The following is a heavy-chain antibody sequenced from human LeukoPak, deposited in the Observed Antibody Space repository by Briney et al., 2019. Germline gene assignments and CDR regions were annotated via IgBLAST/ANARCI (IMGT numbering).Heavy chain of an antibody. CDR3: AKDPFAGYYGSGAYFEY. J-gene: IGHJ4*02. V-gene: IGHV3-30*18. CDR2: ISYDGINP. Sequence: GGSLRLSCAASGFIFSSYGMHWVRQAPGKGLEWVAVISYDGINPYYADSVKGRFTISRDNSESTLYLQMDSLRSEDTAVYYCAKDPFAGYYGSGAYFEYWGQGTLVTVSS. D-gene: IGHD3-10*01. CDR1: GFIFSSYG.